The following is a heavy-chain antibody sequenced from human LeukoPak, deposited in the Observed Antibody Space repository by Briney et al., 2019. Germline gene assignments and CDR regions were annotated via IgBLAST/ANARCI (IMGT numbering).Heavy chain of an antibody. CDR2: ISSSSSYI. CDR3: ARDNPVGYFDWLISGDP. D-gene: IGHD3-9*01. CDR1: GFTFSSYS. J-gene: IGHJ5*02. V-gene: IGHV3-21*01. Sequence: GGSLRLSCAASGFTFSSYSMNWVRQAPGKGLEWVSSISSSSSYIYYADSVKGRFTISRDNAKKSLYLQMNSLRAEDTAVYYCARDNPVGYFDWLISGDPWGQGTLVTVSS.